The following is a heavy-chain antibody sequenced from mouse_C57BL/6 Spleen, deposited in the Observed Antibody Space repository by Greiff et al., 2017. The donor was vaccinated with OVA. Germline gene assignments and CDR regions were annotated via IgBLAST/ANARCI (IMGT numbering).Heavy chain of an antibody. J-gene: IGHJ4*01. CDR3: ARSGSNYPYYAMDY. Sequence: VQLQESGPELVKPGASVKISCKASGYAFSSLWMNWVKQRPGKGLEWIGRIYPGDGDTNYNGKFKGKATLTADKSSSTAYMQLSSLTSEDSAVYFCARSGSNYPYYAMDYWGQGTSVTVSS. CDR1: GYAFSSLW. CDR2: IYPGDGDT. D-gene: IGHD2-5*01. V-gene: IGHV1-82*01.